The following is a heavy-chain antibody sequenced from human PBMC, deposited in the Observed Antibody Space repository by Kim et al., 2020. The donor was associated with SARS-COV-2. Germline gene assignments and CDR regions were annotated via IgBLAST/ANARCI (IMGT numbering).Heavy chain of an antibody. CDR3: ACNVGSTPDYYFDY. CDR2: VYNSGTT. J-gene: IGHJ4*02. V-gene: IGHV4-39*07. CDR1: GVSISTNDHY. D-gene: IGHD1-26*01. Sequence: SETLSLTCSVSGVSISTNDHYWGWVHQPPGKGLEWIGSVYNSGTTYYNPSLKSRVTISGDTSKNQFSLNMRSVTAADTAVYYCACNVGSTPDYYFDYWGRGALVTVSS.